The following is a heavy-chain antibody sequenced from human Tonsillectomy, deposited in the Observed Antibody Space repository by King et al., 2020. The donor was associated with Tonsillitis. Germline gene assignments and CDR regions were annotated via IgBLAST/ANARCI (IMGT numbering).Heavy chain of an antibody. J-gene: IGHJ6*03. D-gene: IGHD4-17*01. CDR2: IYSGGST. CDR3: AGTTQNKRNYYYYMDV. CDR1: EFTVSDNY. Sequence: VQLVESGGGLVQPGGSLRLSCAASEFTVSDNYMNWVRQAPGKGLEWVSVIYSGGSTYYADSVKGRFTFSRDNSKNTLYLQMNNVRAEDTAVYYCAGTTQNKRNYYYYMDVWGKGTTVTVSS. V-gene: IGHV3-66*01.